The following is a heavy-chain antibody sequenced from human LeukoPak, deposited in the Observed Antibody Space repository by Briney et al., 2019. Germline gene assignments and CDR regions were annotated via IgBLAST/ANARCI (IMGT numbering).Heavy chain of an antibody. CDR3: ARDQSSSGRPFDP. V-gene: IGHV4-61*02. Sequence: PSETLSLTCTVSGASLSSGSYYWSWIRQPAGKGLEWIGRIYPSGSTDYNPSLKSRVTISIDTSKNQFSLKLSSVTAADTAVYYCARDQSSSGRPFDPWGQGTLVTVSS. D-gene: IGHD3-22*01. CDR1: GASLSSGSYY. CDR2: IYPSGST. J-gene: IGHJ5*02.